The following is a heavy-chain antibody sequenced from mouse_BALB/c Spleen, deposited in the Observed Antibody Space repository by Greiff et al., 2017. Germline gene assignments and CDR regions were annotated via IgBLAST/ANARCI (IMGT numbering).Heavy chain of an antibody. CDR2: IWGGGST. J-gene: IGHJ4*01. V-gene: IGHV2-6-4*01. CDR3: TTATLDYYAMDY. D-gene: IGHD1-2*01. Sequence: VQRVESGPGLVAPSQSLSITCTVSGFSLSRYSVHWVRQPPGKGLEWLGMIWGGGSTDYNSALKSRLSISKDNSKSQVFLKMNSLQTDDTAMYYCTTATLDYYAMDYWGQGTSVTVSS. CDR1: GFSLSRYS.